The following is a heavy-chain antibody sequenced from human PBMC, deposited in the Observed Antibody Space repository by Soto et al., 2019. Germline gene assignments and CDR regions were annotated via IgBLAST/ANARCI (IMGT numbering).Heavy chain of an antibody. CDR3: ARGGSSHCSSTSCYLYYYYGMDV. CDR2: INHGGST. V-gene: IGHV4-34*01. CDR1: GGSFSGYY. D-gene: IGHD2-2*01. J-gene: IGHJ6*02. Sequence: PSETLSLTCAVYGGSFSGYYWSWIRQPPGKGLEWIGEINHGGSTNYNPSLKSRVTISVDTSKNQFSLKLSSVTAADTAVYYCARGGSSHCSSTSCYLYYYYGMDVWGQGTTVTVSS.